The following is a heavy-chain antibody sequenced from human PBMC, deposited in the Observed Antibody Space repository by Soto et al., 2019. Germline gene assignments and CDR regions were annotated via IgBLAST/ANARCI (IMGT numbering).Heavy chain of an antibody. CDR3: SAGIGAAGIGP. CDR2: SRSKANSYAT. D-gene: IGHD6-13*01. V-gene: IGHV3-73*02. J-gene: IGHJ5*02. CDR1: GFTFSASA. Sequence: EVQLVESGGGLVQPGGSLKLSCAASGFTFSASAMHWVRQASGKGLEWVGRSRSKANSYATAYAVSVKGRFTISRDDSEQTAYLQMNSLKTEDTAVYYCSAGIGAAGIGPWGQGILVTVSS.